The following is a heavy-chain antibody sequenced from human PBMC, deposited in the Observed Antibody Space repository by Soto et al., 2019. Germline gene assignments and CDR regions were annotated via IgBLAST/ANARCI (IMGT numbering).Heavy chain of an antibody. D-gene: IGHD6-19*01. CDR2: IDPSDSYT. Sequence: LGESLKISCKGSGYSFTNYWISWVRQMPGKGLEWMGRIDPSDSYTNYSPSFQGHVTISTDKSISTAYLQWSSLKASDTAIYYCARHSTYSSGWYDWGQGTLVTVSS. J-gene: IGHJ4*02. CDR1: GYSFTNYW. CDR3: ARHSTYSSGWYD. V-gene: IGHV5-10-1*01.